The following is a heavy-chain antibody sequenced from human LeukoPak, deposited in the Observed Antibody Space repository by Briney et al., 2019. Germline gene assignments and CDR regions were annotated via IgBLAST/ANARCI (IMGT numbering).Heavy chain of an antibody. CDR2: INHSGST. Sequence: SETLSLTCAVYGGSFSGYYWSWIRQPPGKGLEWIGEINHSGSTNYNPSLKSRVTISVDTSKNQFSLKLSSVTAADTAVYYCARRGAGTNWFGPWGQGTLVTVSS. CDR3: ARRGAGTNWFGP. J-gene: IGHJ5*02. V-gene: IGHV4-34*01. D-gene: IGHD6-13*01. CDR1: GGSFSGYY.